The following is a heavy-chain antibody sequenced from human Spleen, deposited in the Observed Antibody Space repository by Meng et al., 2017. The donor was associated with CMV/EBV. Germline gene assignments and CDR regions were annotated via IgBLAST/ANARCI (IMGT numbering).Heavy chain of an antibody. D-gene: IGHD3-22*01. Sequence: SETLSLTCTVSGGSISDYYWSWVRQPPGKGLAWIGSIYYSGSTYYNPSLKSRVTISVDTSKNQFSLKLSSVTAADTAVYYCARALRVIVVVITDAFDIWGQGTMVTVSS. CDR2: IYYSGST. CDR3: ARALRVIVVVITDAFDI. V-gene: IGHV4-59*04. CDR1: GGSISDYY. J-gene: IGHJ3*02.